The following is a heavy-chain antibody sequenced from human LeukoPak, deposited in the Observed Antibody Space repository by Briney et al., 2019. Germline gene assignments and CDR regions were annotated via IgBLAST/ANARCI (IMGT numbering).Heavy chain of an antibody. D-gene: IGHD3-16*02. CDR1: GYTFTGYY. V-gene: IGHV1-2*02. CDR2: INPNSGCT. CDR3: AREGNGMNYDDVWGSYRYFPFDY. Sequence: SVKVSCKDSGYTFTGYYMHWVRQAPGQGLEWMGWINPNSGCTNYAQKFQGRVTMTRDTSISTAYMELSRLRSDDTAVYYGAREGNGMNYDDVWGSYRYFPFDYWGQGTLVTVSS. J-gene: IGHJ4*02.